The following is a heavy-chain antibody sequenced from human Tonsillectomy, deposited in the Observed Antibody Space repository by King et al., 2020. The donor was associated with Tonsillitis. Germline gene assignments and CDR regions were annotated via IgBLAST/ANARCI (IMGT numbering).Heavy chain of an antibody. D-gene: IGHD4-11*01. V-gene: IGHV1-18*01. CDR3: ASDLRAPNDYSSLFAFDM. CDR2: ISAYNGNT. CDR1: GYIFTSYG. Sequence: VQLVQSGAEVKRPGASVKVSCKASGYIFTSYGISWVRQAPGQGLEWMGWISAYNGNTNYAQKLQGRVTMTTDTSTSTAYMELRGLRSDDTAVYYCASDLRAPNDYSSLFAFDMWGQGTMVTVSS. J-gene: IGHJ3*02.